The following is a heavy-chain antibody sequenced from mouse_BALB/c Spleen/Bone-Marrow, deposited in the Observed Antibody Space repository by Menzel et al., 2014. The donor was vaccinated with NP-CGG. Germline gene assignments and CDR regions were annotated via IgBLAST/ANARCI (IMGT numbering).Heavy chain of an antibody. CDR1: GDSITSGY. D-gene: IGHD2-1*01. J-gene: IGHJ3*01. CDR3: ARGYGNYRAWFAY. CDR2: ISYSDST. V-gene: IGHV3-8*02. Sequence: DVQLQESGPSLVKPSQTLSLTCSVTGDSITSGYWNWIRKFPGNKLEYMGYISYSDSTYYNPFLKSRISITRDTSKNQYYLQLNSVTTEDTATYYCARGYGNYRAWFAYWGQGTLVTVSA.